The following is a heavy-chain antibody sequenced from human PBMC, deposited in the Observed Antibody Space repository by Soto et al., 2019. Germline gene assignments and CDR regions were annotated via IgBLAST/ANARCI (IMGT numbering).Heavy chain of an antibody. CDR3: ALRYDSSRYYYY. CDR1: VGSISSAGYH. V-gene: IGHV4-31*03. J-gene: IGHJ4*02. D-gene: IGHD3-22*01. Sequence: TSETLSLTCTVSVGSISSAGYHWSWIRQHPGKGLEWIGHIYDSGSTYYNPSLKSRVRISEDTSKNDFSLKLSSVTAADTAVYYCALRYDSSRYYYYWGQGTLVTVSS. CDR2: IYDSGST.